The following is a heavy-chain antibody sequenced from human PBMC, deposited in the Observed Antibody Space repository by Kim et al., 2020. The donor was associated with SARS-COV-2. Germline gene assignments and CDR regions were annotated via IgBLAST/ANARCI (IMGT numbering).Heavy chain of an antibody. CDR3: AKLYSNYLYHGMDV. CDR1: GFTFSSYA. Sequence: GGSLRLSCAASGFTFSSYAMSWVRQAPGKGLEWVSAISGSGGSTYYADSVKGRFTISRDNSKNTLYLQMNSLRAEDTAVYYCAKLYSNYLYHGMDVWGQGTTVTVSS. J-gene: IGHJ6*02. CDR2: ISGSGGST. D-gene: IGHD4-4*01. V-gene: IGHV3-23*01.